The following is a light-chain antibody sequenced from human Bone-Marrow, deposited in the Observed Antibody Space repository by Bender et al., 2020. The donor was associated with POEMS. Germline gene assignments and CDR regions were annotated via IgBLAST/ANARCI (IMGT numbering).Light chain of an antibody. Sequence: QSALTQPPSASGSPGQSITISCTGTSSDIGGYNYVSWYQQHPGQVPKLIIYEVTERPSGVPDRFSGSKSGNTASLTVSGLQPEDEADYHCSSYDGGNNWVFGGGTKLTVL. CDR1: SSDIGGYNY. CDR2: EVT. V-gene: IGLV2-8*01. CDR3: SSYDGGNNWV. J-gene: IGLJ3*02.